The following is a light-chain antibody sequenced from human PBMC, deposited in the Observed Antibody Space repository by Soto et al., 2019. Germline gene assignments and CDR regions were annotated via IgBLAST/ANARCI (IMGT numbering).Light chain of an antibody. CDR2: GAS. CDR3: QQYGSSPDT. Sequence: VLALSPATLSLSPGERATLSCRASQSVSSSYLAWYQQKPGQAPRLLIYGASSRATGIPDRFSGSGSGTDFTLTISRLEPEDFAVYYCQQYGSSPDTFGQGTKVDIK. CDR1: QSVSSSY. J-gene: IGKJ1*01. V-gene: IGKV3-20*01.